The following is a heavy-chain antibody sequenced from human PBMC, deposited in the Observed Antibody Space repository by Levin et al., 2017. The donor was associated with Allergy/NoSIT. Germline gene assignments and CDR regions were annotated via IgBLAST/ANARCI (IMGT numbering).Heavy chain of an antibody. CDR1: GYSFSDYY. J-gene: IGHJ5*01. V-gene: IGHV1-2*02. D-gene: IGHD2-8*02. CDR2: INPNSGGT. CDR3: ARDKSYRDTGGSYDS. Sequence: KPGGSLRLSCKASGYSFSDYYIHWVRQAPGQGLEWMGRINPNSGGTNYAQTFQGRVTMTRDTSTCSAYMELSRLTSDDTAVYYCARDKSYRDTGGSYDSWGQGTLVTVSS.